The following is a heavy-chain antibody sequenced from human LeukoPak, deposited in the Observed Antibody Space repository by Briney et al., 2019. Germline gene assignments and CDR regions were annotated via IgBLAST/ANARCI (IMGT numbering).Heavy chain of an antibody. V-gene: IGHV1-69*06. CDR1: GGTFSSYT. Sequence: SVKVSCKASGGTFSSYTISWVRQAPGQGLEWMGGIIPLFGTPDYAQKFQDRLTITADKSTSTAYMELSSLRSEDTAVYYCARDFGDTAMVTLGIFRYYYYYMDVWGKGTTVTVSS. CDR2: IIPLFGTP. CDR3: ARDFGDTAMVTLGIFRYYYYYMDV. J-gene: IGHJ6*03. D-gene: IGHD5-18*01.